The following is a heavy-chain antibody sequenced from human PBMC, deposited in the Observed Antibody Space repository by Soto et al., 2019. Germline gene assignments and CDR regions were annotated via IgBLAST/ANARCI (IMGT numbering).Heavy chain of an antibody. V-gene: IGHV3-23*01. CDR1: GFPFYDYS. CDR2: VNAGSNT. CDR3: VIGLLWCGTDWCYTEGFDY. J-gene: IGHJ4*02. Sequence: DVHLLESGGGVVQPGGSLRLTCAASGFPFYDYSMSWVRQAPGKGLEWVSTVNAGSNTHYAVSVRGRFTISSATSNSMLFLTAGSPRAEVSAVDFCVIGLLWCGTDWCYTEGFDYWGPGTLVTAS. D-gene: IGHD2-21*02.